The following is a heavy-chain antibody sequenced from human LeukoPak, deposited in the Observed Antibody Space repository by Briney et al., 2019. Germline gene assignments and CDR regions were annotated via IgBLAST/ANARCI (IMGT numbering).Heavy chain of an antibody. CDR2: INVGGTPI. V-gene: IGHV3-48*03. J-gene: IGHJ4*02. D-gene: IGHD6-19*01. CDR1: GFIFSNYE. Sequence: PGGSLRLSCAASGFIFSNYEMNWVRQAPGKGLEWISYINVGGTPIYYADSLKGRFTISRDNAKNSLYLQMNSLRAEDTALYYCARGDKIRLGSPIVHSSGWYMFDYWGQGTLVTVSS. CDR3: ARGDKIRLGSPIVHSSGWYMFDY.